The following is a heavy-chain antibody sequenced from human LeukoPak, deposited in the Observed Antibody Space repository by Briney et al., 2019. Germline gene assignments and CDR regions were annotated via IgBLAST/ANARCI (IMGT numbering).Heavy chain of an antibody. CDR2: TSYDGINK. D-gene: IGHD4-17*01. J-gene: IGHJ1*01. V-gene: IGHV3-30-3*01. CDR3: ARRNGDNGAFVEYFQH. Sequence: GGSLRLSCAASGFTFSSYTMHWVRQAPGKGLEWVAVTSYDGINKYYADSVKGRFTISRDNSKNTLYLQMNSLRPEDTAVYYCARRNGDNGAFVEYFQHWGQGTLVTVSS. CDR1: GFTFSSYT.